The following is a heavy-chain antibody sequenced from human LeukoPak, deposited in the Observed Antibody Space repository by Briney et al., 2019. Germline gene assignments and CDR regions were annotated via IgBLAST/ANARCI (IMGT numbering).Heavy chain of an antibody. V-gene: IGHV3-21*01. CDR1: GFTFSSYS. CDR2: ISSSSSYI. CDR3: ARGPSVYHNT. J-gene: IGHJ4*02. Sequence: GGSLRLSCAASGFTFSSYSMNWVRQAPGKRQEWVSSISSSSSYIYYADSVKGRFTISRDNSKNTLYLQMNSLRAEDTAVYYCARGPSVYHNTGGKGTLVTVSS. D-gene: IGHD5/OR15-5a*01.